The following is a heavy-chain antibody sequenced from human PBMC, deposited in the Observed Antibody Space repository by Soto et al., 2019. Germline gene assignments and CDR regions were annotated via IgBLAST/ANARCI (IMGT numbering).Heavy chain of an antibody. J-gene: IGHJ6*02. V-gene: IGHV2-70*01. CDR3: ARMTKNAPYYYGMDV. D-gene: IGHD2-2*01. CDR1: GFSLSTSGMC. Sequence: SGPTLVNPTQTLTLTCTFSGFSLSTSGMCVSWIRQPPGKALEWLALIDWDDDKYYSTSLKTRLTISKDTSKNQVVLTMTNMDPVDTATYYCARMTKNAPYYYGMDVWGQGTTVTVSS. CDR2: IDWDDDK.